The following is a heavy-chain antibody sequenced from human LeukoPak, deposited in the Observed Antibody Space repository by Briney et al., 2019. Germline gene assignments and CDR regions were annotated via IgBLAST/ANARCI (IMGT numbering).Heavy chain of an antibody. D-gene: IGHD2-15*01. J-gene: IGHJ4*02. V-gene: IGHV3-23*01. Sequence: PGGSLRLSCAASGFTFSSYAMSWVRQVPGKGLEWVSTISGRDDSTYYADSVKGRFTISRDNSKNTLYLQVNSLRAEDTAVYYCAKSGLNRFDYWGQGTLVTVSS. CDR2: ISGRDDST. CDR1: GFTFSSYA. CDR3: AKSGLNRFDY.